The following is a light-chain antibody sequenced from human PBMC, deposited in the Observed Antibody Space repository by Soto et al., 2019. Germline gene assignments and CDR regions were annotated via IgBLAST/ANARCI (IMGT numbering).Light chain of an antibody. CDR3: QQYDKFPVT. J-gene: IGKJ4*01. Sequence: DIQMTQSPSSLSASVGDRVTITCHASQDISKYLSWYQQKPGKDPKVLISDASNLQKGVPSRFSGRGSGTDFIFTISSLQPKDIATYYCQQYDKFPVTFGGGTRVEI. CDR2: DAS. V-gene: IGKV1-33*01. CDR1: QDISKY.